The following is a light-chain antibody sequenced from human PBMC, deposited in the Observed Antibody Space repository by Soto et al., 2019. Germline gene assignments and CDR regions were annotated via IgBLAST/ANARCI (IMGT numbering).Light chain of an antibody. CDR3: QQYNYFWA. CDR2: DAS. CDR1: QSIGSW. J-gene: IGKJ1*01. V-gene: IGKV1-5*01. Sequence: DIQMTQSPSTLSAFVGDRVTITCRASQSIGSWLAWYQQKPGKAPKLRIYDASSLESGVPSRFSGSGSGTEFTLTISSLQPDDFATYYCQQYNYFWAFGQGTKVDNK.